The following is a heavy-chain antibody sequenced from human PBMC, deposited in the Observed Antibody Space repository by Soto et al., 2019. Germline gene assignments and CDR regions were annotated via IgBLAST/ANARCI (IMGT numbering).Heavy chain of an antibody. V-gene: IGHV3-64D*06. CDR3: VKDVGGYCSGGSCYSYSGIDY. J-gene: IGHJ4*02. Sequence: GGSLRLSCSASGFTFSSYAMHWVRQAPGKGLEYVSAISSNGGSTYYADSVKGRFTISRDNSKNTLYLQMSSLRAEDTAVYYCVKDVGGYCSGGSCYSYSGIDYWGQGTLVTVSS. CDR2: ISSNGGST. CDR1: GFTFSSYA. D-gene: IGHD2-15*01.